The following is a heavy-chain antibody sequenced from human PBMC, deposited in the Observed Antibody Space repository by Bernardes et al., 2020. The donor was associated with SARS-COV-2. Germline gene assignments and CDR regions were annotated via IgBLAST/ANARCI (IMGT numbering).Heavy chain of an antibody. Sequence: ASVKVSCKASGYTFSSYGISWVRQAPGQGLEWMGWISAYNGNTNYARKFQGRFTMTTDTSTSTAYMELRSLRSDDTAVYYCARVAPRDGYWGQGTLVTVSS. V-gene: IGHV1-18*01. D-gene: IGHD6-6*01. CDR1: GYTFSSYG. CDR3: ARVAPRDGY. CDR2: ISAYNGNT. J-gene: IGHJ4*02.